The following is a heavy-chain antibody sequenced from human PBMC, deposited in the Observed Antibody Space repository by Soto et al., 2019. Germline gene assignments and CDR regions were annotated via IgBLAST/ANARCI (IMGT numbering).Heavy chain of an antibody. D-gene: IGHD2-2*01. J-gene: IGHJ6*02. CDR3: ARSQGSSTSLEIYYYYYYGMDV. Sequence: QVQLVQSGAEVKKPGSSVKVSCKASGGTFSSYAISWLRQAPGQGLEWMGGIIPISDTTNYAQKLQGRVTITADESTSTAYMELSSLRSEDTAVYYCARSQGSSTSLEIYYYYYYGMDVWGQGTTVTVSS. CDR1: GGTFSSYA. V-gene: IGHV1-69*01. CDR2: IIPISDTT.